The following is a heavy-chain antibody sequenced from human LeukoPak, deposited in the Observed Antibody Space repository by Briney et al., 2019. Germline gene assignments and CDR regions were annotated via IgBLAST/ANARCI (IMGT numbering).Heavy chain of an antibody. J-gene: IGHJ4*02. CDR3: REAHCTNTGCSDC. V-gene: IGHV4-34*01. CDR1: GGAFAAYS. D-gene: IGHD2-8*01. CDR2: ISQSGNT. Sequence: SETLALTWAVQGGAFAAYSLAWIRHHPGEGLEWIGEISQSGNTDYHPSLKSRATISLDTSKKQFSLRLNSVTAADTAVYYCREAHCTNTGCSDCWGQGTLVTVSS.